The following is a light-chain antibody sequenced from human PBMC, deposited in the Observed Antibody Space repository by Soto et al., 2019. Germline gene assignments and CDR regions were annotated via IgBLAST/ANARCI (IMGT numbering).Light chain of an antibody. J-gene: IGKJ4*01. V-gene: IGKV2-28*01. CDR1: QSLLHSNGYNS. CDR3: MQALQSPLT. Sequence: DIVMTQSPLSLPVTPGEPASISCRSSQSLLHSNGYNSLDWYLQKPGQSPQPLIYLGSNRASGVPDRFSGSGSGTDFTLKISRVEAEDVGVYYCMQALQSPLTFGGGTKVEIK. CDR2: LGS.